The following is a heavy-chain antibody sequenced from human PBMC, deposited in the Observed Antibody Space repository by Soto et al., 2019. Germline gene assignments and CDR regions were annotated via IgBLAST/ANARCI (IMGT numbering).Heavy chain of an antibody. CDR1: GGSISSCNSY. Sequence: PSETLSLTCTVSGGSISSCNSYCGWFRQPPGKGLEWIGTIYYSGSTYYNPSLKSRLTMSVDTSTNHFSLKLTSVTAADTAVYYCARHVGDYFGPLDCWGQGTLVTVSS. V-gene: IGHV4-39*01. CDR3: ARHVGDYFGPLDC. J-gene: IGHJ4*02. CDR2: IYYSGST. D-gene: IGHD3-10*01.